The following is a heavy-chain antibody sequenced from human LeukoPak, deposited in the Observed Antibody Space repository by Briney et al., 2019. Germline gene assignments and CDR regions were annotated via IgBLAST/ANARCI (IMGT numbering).Heavy chain of an antibody. CDR3: ARLASGSYYVFDY. Sequence: APVKVSCKASGYTFTGYYMHWVRQAPGQGLEWMGWINPNSGGTKYAQKFQGRVTMTRDTSISTAYMELSRLRSDDTAVYYCARLASGSYYVFDYWGQGTLVTVSS. V-gene: IGHV1-2*02. CDR1: GYTFTGYY. CDR2: INPNSGGT. D-gene: IGHD1-26*01. J-gene: IGHJ4*02.